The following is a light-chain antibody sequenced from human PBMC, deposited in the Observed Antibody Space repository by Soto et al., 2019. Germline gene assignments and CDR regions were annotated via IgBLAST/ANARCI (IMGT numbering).Light chain of an antibody. J-gene: IGLJ1*01. Sequence: QSALTQPASVSGSPGQSITISCTGTSGDVGGYKYFSWYQQHPGKAPKLMIYEVSNRPSRVSNRFSGSKSGNTASLTLSGLQAEDEADYYCSSYTTANTYVFGTGTKVTVL. V-gene: IGLV2-14*01. CDR3: SSYTTANTYV. CDR1: SGDVGGYKY. CDR2: EVS.